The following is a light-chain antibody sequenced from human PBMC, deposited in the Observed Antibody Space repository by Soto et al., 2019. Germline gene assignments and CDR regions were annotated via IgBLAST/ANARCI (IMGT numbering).Light chain of an antibody. Sequence: QSVLTQSPSASGTPGQRVIIACSGSSSNIGSNHVNWYRHLPGAAHKLLIFRSDQRPSGVPDRFSGSKSGTTASLAISGLQSGDEADYYCAAWDDSRYGVVFGGGTKLTVL. J-gene: IGLJ2*01. CDR2: RSD. V-gene: IGLV1-44*01. CDR3: AAWDDSRYGVV. CDR1: SSNIGSNH.